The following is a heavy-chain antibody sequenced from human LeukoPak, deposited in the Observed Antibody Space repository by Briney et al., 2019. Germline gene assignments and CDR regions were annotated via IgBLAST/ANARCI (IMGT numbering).Heavy chain of an antibody. D-gene: IGHD3-9*01. J-gene: IGHJ4*02. CDR3: ATLLYYDILTGYRRTSDY. V-gene: IGHV4-59*01. Sequence: PSETLSLTCSVSGGSNNTYYWRWIRQTPGMGLEWMGYIYDSAMTNYNPSLRSRITISEDTSKSQFSLRLSSVTAADTAVYYCATLLYYDILTGYRRTSDYWGQGTLVTVSS. CDR1: GGSNNTYY. CDR2: IYDSAMT.